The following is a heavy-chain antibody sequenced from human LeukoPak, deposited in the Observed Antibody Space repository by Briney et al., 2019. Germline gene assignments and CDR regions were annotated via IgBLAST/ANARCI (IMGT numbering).Heavy chain of an antibody. J-gene: IGHJ5*02. CDR2: INTDGSST. V-gene: IGHV3-74*01. D-gene: IGHD3-10*01. Sequence: GGSLRLSCAASGFTFSSYWMHWVRQVPGKGLVWVSRINTDGSSTSYADSVKGRFTISRDNAKNTLYLQMNSLRVEDAAVYYCSKDLTSDFGGDLDPWGQGTLVTVSS. CDR3: SKDLTSDFGGDLDP. CDR1: GFTFSSYW.